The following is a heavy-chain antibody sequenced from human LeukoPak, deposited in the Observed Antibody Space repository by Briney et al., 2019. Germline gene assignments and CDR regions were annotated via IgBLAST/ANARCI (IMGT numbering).Heavy chain of an antibody. CDR1: GFTFSSYA. D-gene: IGHD2-15*01. J-gene: IGHJ4*02. Sequence: GRSLRLSCAASGFTFSSYAMHWVRQAPGKGLEWVAVISYDGSNKYYADSVKGRFTISRDNSKNTLYLQMNSLRAEDTAVYYCARAPGVVVVAATQGDYWGQGTLVTVSS. V-gene: IGHV3-30-3*01. CDR2: ISYDGSNK. CDR3: ARAPGVVVVAATQGDY.